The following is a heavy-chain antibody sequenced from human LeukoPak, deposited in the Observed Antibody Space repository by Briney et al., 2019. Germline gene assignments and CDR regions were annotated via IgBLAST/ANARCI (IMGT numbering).Heavy chain of an antibody. D-gene: IGHD3-10*01. CDR2: IRSKANSYAT. J-gene: IGHJ4*02. Sequence: PGGSLRLSCAASGFTFSGSAMHWVRQASGKVLEWVGRIRSKANSYATAYAASVKGRFTISRDDSKNTAYLQMNSLKTEDTAVYYCTRHGELYYYGSGSYFDYWGQGTLVTVSS. CDR3: TRHGELYYYGSGSYFDY. V-gene: IGHV3-73*01. CDR1: GFTFSGSA.